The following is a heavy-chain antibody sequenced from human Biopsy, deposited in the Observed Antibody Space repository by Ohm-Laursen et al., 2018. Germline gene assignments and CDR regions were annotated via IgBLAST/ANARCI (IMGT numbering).Heavy chain of an antibody. V-gene: IGHV3-21*01. CDR3: ARGGFFAYSTFDY. CDR1: GFTFKNYN. J-gene: IGHJ4*02. CDR2: ITDSGSHM. D-gene: IGHD4-11*01. Sequence: SLRLSCTASGFTFKNYNMNWVRQAPGKGLEWVSSITDSGSHMYYADSVKGRFTISRDNAKNTLYLQMNSLRAEDTAVYYCARGGFFAYSTFDYWGQGALVTVSS.